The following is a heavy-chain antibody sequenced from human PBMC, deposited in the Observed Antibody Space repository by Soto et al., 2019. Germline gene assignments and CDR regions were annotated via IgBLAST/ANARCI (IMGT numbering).Heavy chain of an antibody. D-gene: IGHD6-13*01. J-gene: IGHJ6*02. CDR3: ARPVPVAGYYYGMDV. CDR1: GGTFSSYA. V-gene: IGHV1-69*12. Sequence: QVQLVQSGAEVKKPGSSVKVSCKASGGTFSSYAISWVRQAPGQGLEWMGGIIPIFGTANYAQKFQGRVTITADESTSTAYLKLSSLRSSDTAVYYCARPVPVAGYYYGMDVWGQGTTVTVSS. CDR2: IIPIFGTA.